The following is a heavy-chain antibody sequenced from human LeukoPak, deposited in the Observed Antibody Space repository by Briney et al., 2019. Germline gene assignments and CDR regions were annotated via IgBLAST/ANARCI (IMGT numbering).Heavy chain of an antibody. J-gene: IGHJ4*02. CDR1: GFTFSSYA. V-gene: IGHV3-23*01. CDR2: ISGSGGST. Sequence: PGGSLRLSCAASGFTFSSYAMSWVRQAPGKGLEWVSAISGSGGSTYYADSVKGRFTISRDNSKNTLYLQMNSLRAEDTAVYYCARVSQHTAMVALDYWGQGTLVTVSS. D-gene: IGHD5-18*01. CDR3: ARVSQHTAMVALDY.